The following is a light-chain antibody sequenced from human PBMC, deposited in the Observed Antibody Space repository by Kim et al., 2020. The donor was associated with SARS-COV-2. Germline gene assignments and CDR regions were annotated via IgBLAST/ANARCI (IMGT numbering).Light chain of an antibody. CDR1: QSVSKNY. Sequence: EIVLTQSPGTLSLSPGDRATLSCRASQSVSKNYLAWYQQRPGRAPTVLIYGTSNRATGIPDRFSGSGSGTDFTLTISSLDPEDFGVYYCQQYGISPTFGQGTKVDIK. V-gene: IGKV3-20*01. CDR2: GTS. J-gene: IGKJ1*01. CDR3: QQYGISPT.